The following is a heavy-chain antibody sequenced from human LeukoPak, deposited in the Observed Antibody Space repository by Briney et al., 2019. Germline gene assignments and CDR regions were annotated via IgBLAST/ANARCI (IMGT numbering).Heavy chain of an antibody. V-gene: IGHV3-30*03. Sequence: GRSLRPSCAASGFIFSSYGMHWVRQAPGKGLEWVAVISYDGSNKYYADSVKGRFTISRDNAKNSLYLQMNSLRAEDTAVYYCARTDYDFWSGYPTDFDYWGQGTLVTVSS. CDR3: ARTDYDFWSGYPTDFDY. D-gene: IGHD3-3*01. CDR1: GFIFSSYG. J-gene: IGHJ4*02. CDR2: ISYDGSNK.